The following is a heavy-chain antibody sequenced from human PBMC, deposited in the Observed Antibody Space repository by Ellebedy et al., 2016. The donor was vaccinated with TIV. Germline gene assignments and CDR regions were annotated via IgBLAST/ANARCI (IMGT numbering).Heavy chain of an antibody. D-gene: IGHD4-17*01. CDR3: ARRGSYGDYAVQVNSWFDT. V-gene: IGHV3-7*01. CDR1: GFSFRSYW. J-gene: IGHJ5*02. CDR2: IYQDGSDQ. Sequence: GESLKISCAASGFSFRSYWMSWVRQAPGKGLEWVANIYQDGSDQYYADSVKGRFTISRDNANKSLFLQRNSLRVDDTAVYYCARRGSYGDYAVQVNSWFDTWGQGTLVSVSS.